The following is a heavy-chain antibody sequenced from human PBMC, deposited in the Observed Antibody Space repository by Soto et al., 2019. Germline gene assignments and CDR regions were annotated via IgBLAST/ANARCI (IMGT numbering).Heavy chain of an antibody. CDR2: ISPGSRYP. Sequence: GESLKISCAGSGFTFGDSYMSWIRQAPGKGLEWLSYISPGSRYPAYADSVKGRFTISRDNAKRSLYLQMMSLTAEDTAIYYCVRGGGGGLFDPWGQGTMVTVSS. CDR3: VRGGGGGLFDP. J-gene: IGHJ5*02. D-gene: IGHD2-15*01. CDR1: GFTFGDSY. V-gene: IGHV3-11*06.